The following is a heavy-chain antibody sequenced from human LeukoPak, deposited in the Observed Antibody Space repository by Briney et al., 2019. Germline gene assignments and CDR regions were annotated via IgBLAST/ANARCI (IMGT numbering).Heavy chain of an antibody. J-gene: IGHJ4*02. CDR3: ARESRSSSQDY. V-gene: IGHV4-30-4*01. CDR2: IYYSGST. Sequence: SETLSLTCTVSGGSISSGDYYWSWIRQPPGKGLEWIGYIYYSGSTYYNPSLKSRVTISVDTSKNQFSLKLSSVTAADTGVYYCARESRSSSQDYWGQGTLVTVSS. D-gene: IGHD6-13*01. CDR1: GGSISSGDYY.